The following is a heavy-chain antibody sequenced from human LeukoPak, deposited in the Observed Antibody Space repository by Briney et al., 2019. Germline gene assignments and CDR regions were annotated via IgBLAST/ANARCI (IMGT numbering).Heavy chain of an antibody. Sequence: GGSLRLSCAASEFSVGSNYMTWVRQAPGKGLEWVSLIYSGGSTYYADSVKGRFTIYRDNSKNTLYLQMNSLRAEDTAVYYCARDRTGQQLISRKEYYYMDVWGKGTTVTISS. D-gene: IGHD4-11*01. CDR3: ARDRTGQQLISRKEYYYMDV. V-gene: IGHV3-66*01. J-gene: IGHJ6*03. CDR2: IYSGGST. CDR1: EFSVGSNY.